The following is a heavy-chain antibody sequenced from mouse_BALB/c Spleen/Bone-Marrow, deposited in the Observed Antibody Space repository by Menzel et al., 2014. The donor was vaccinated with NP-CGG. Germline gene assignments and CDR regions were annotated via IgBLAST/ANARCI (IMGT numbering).Heavy chain of an antibody. CDR1: GFNIKDTY. D-gene: IGHD2-1*01. CDR2: IDPANGNT. J-gene: IGHJ3*01. CDR3: ARNGNYGAWFAY. Sequence: VQRVESGAELVKPGASVKFSCTASGFNIKDTYMHWVKPRPEQGLEWIGRIDPANGNTKYDPKFQGKATITADTSSNTAYLQLSSLTSEDTAVYYCARNGNYGAWFAYWGQGTLVTVSA. V-gene: IGHV14-3*02.